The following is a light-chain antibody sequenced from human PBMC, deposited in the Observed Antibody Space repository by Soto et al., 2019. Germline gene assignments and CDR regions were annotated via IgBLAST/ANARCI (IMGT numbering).Light chain of an antibody. CDR2: EAS. CDR1: QSISGS. CDR3: QQCNGFRT. V-gene: IGKV1-5*03. Sequence: DIQMTQSPSTLSASVGDRVTITCRAGQSISGSLAWYQQKPGKAPKLLIYEASNLKSGVPSRFSGSGSGTEYTLTICSLQPDDSASYYCQQCNGFRTFGPGPRVEIK. J-gene: IGKJ1*01.